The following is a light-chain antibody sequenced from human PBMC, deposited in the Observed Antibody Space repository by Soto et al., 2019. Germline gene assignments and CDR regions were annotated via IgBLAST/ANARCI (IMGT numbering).Light chain of an antibody. CDR1: QSISSW. Sequence: DIQMTQSPPSVSASVGDRVTITCRASQSISSWLAWYQQKPGKAPKLLIYKASSLESGVPSRFSGSGSGTEFTLTISSLQPDDFATYYCQQYNSYPWTFGQATKVE. CDR2: KAS. CDR3: QQYNSYPWT. J-gene: IGKJ1*01. V-gene: IGKV1-5*03.